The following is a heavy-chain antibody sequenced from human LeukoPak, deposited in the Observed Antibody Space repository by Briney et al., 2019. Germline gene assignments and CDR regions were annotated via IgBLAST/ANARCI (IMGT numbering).Heavy chain of an antibody. J-gene: IGHJ5*02. CDR1: GGSFSGYY. CDR2: INHSGST. CDR3: ARDRYYDFWSGYYYNWFDP. Sequence: PSETLSLTCAVYGGSFSGYYWSWIRQPPGKGLEWIGEINHSGSTNYNPSLKSRVTISVDTSKNQFSLKLSSVTAADTAVYYCARDRYYDFWSGYYYNWFDPWGQGTLATVSS. V-gene: IGHV4-34*01. D-gene: IGHD3-3*01.